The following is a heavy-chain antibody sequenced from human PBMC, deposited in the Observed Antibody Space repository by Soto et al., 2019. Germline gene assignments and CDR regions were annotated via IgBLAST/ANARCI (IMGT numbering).Heavy chain of an antibody. CDR2: ISYDGSTK. J-gene: IGHJ4*02. D-gene: IGHD3-22*01. CDR1: GFTFSRYA. Sequence: QVQLVESGGGVVQPGRSLILSCAASGFTFSRYAMHWVRQTPDKGLEWLAVISYDGSTKYYADSVKGRFTISRDNSKNSLYLQMSSLRAADTAVYYSAREWVYDRTDHYFAYRGQGTQVTRSS. CDR3: AREWVYDRTDHYFAY. V-gene: IGHV3-30-3*01.